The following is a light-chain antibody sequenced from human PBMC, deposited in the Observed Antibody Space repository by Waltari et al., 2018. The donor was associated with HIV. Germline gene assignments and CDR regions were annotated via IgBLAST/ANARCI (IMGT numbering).Light chain of an antibody. CDR3: QQYGSSPLFT. V-gene: IGKV3D-15*01. CDR2: AAS. CDR1: QNVNIK. J-gene: IGKJ3*01. Sequence: ETVMTQSPATLSVSPGERATLSCRASQNVNIKLAWYQHKPGQAPRLLIYAASTRATGIPASFSGSGSGTEFTLTISSLQSEDVAVYYCQQYGSSPLFTFGPGTKVDIK.